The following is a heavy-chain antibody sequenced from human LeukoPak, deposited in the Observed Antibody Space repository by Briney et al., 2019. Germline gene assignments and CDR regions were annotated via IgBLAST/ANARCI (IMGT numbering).Heavy chain of an antibody. Sequence: SQTLSLTCTVSGGSISSGSYYWSWIRQPAGKGLEWIGRIYTSGSTNYNPSLKSRVTISVDTSKNQFSLKLSSVTAADTAVYYCARQEDRIAVAGNWFDPWGQGTLVTVSS. CDR2: IYTSGST. CDR3: ARQEDRIAVAGNWFDP. CDR1: GGSISSGSYY. J-gene: IGHJ5*02. V-gene: IGHV4-61*02. D-gene: IGHD6-19*01.